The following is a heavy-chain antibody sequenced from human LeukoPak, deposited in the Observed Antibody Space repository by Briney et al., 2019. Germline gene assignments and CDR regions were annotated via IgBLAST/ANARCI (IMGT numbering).Heavy chain of an antibody. J-gene: IGHJ4*02. D-gene: IGHD6-13*01. CDR3: ARVIDVAAAGYFDS. CDR1: GYSINSGYY. V-gene: IGHV4-38-2*02. CDR2: IYYSGST. Sequence: SETLSLTCTVSGYSINSGYYWSWIRQPPGKRLEWIGSIYYSGSTYSNPTLKSRLTISVDTSKNQISLNLTSVTAADAAVYYCARVIDVAAAGYFDSWGQGTQVTVSS.